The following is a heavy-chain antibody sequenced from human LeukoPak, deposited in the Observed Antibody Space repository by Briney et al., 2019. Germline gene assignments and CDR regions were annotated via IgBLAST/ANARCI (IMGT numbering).Heavy chain of an antibody. V-gene: IGHV3-23*01. J-gene: IGHJ6*04. CDR2: ISPGGGTT. Sequence: GGSLRLSCAVSGFAFGSEAMSWVRQSPARGLEWVASISPGGGTTYYADYVKGRFTISRDNSNNSLFVQMNSLRVEDTAVYYCARAPQVLRFLEWLSSLDVWGKGTTVTVSS. CDR1: GFAFGSEA. D-gene: IGHD3-3*01. CDR3: ARAPQVLRFLEWLSSLDV.